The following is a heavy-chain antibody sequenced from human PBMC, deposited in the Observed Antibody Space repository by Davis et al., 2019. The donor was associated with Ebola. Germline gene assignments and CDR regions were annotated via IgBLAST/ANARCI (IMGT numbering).Heavy chain of an antibody. D-gene: IGHD3-10*01. J-gene: IGHJ4*02. CDR3: ARAPTWSQINYYCFDY. V-gene: IGHV1-8*02. CDR2: MNPNSGNT. Sequence: ASVKVSCKASGGTFSSYAISWVRQATGQGLEWMGWMNPNSGNTGYAQKFQGRVTMTRNTSISTAYMKLSSLRSEDTAIYFCARAPTWSQINYYCFDYWGQGTPVTVSS. CDR1: GGTFSSYA.